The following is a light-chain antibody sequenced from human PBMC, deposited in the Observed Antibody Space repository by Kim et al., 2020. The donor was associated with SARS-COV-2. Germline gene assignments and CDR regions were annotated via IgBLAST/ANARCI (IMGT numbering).Light chain of an antibody. Sequence: SPGESATRSCRASQSVNTNLAWYQQKPGQAPRLLIHGASMRATDIPARCSGSGSGTEFTLTISSLQSEDFAVYYCQQYNNWPPYTFGQGTKLEI. CDR3: QQYNNWPPYT. J-gene: IGKJ2*01. CDR1: QSVNTN. V-gene: IGKV3-15*01. CDR2: GAS.